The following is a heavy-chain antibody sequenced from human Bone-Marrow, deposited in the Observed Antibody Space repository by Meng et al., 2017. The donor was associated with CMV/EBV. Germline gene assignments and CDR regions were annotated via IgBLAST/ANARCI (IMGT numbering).Heavy chain of an antibody. D-gene: IGHD3-10*01. CDR2: IRYDGSNK. V-gene: IGHV3-30*02. J-gene: IGHJ4*02. CDR1: GFTFSSYG. CDR3: ARLRWFVEVDYFDY. Sequence: GGSLRLSCAASGFTFSSYGMHWVRQAPGKGLEWVAFIRYDGSNKYYADSVKGRFTIYRDNAKNSLYLQMNSLRAEDTAVYYCARLRWFVEVDYFDYWGQGTLVTVSS.